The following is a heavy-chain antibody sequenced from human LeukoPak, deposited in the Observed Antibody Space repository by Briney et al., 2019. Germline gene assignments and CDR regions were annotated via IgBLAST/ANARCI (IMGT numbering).Heavy chain of an antibody. Sequence: GGSLRLSRAASGFTFRTSWMSWVRQAPGKGLGWLADINEDGIETYYVHSLRGRFTISRDNANNSLFLQMDSLRAEDTAVYYCARQARVTHFYGGFGSHFDFWGQGILVTVSS. J-gene: IGHJ4*02. V-gene: IGHV3-7*01. CDR2: INEDGIET. D-gene: IGHD3-10*01. CDR3: ARQARVTHFYGGFGSHFDF. CDR1: GFTFRTSW.